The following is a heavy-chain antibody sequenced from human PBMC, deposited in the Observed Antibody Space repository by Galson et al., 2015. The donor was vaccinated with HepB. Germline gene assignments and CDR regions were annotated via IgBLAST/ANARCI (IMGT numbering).Heavy chain of an antibody. CDR3: AREVGGYMYGYYCFDY. J-gene: IGHJ4*02. V-gene: IGHV1-46*01. CDR1: GYTFTSYH. Sequence: SVKVSCKASGYTFTSYHMHWVRQAPGHGLEWMGIINPSGSSTTNAQKFKGRVTMTRDTSTSTVYMELSSLRSEDTAVYYCAREVGGYMYGYYCFDYWGQGTLVTVSS. CDR2: INPSGSST. D-gene: IGHD5-18*01.